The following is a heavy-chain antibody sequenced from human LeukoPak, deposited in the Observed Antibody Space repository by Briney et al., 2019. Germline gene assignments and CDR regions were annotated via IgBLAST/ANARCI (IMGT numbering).Heavy chain of an antibody. J-gene: IGHJ4*02. CDR3: ARGPLDSGYAYFDY. Sequence: SETLSLTCTVSGGSVSSGSFYWSWIRQPPGKGLEWIGKIYHSGSTNYNPSLKSRVTISVDTSKNQFSLKLRSVTAADTAIYYCARGPLDSGYAYFDYWGQGTLVSVAS. V-gene: IGHV4-61*01. CDR2: IYHSGST. D-gene: IGHD5-12*01. CDR1: GGSVSSGSFY.